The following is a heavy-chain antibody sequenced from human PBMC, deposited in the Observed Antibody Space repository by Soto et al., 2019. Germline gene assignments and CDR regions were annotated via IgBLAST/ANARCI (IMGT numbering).Heavy chain of an antibody. D-gene: IGHD5-12*01. V-gene: IGHV1-58*01. Sequence: ASVKVSCKASGFTSASSAVQWVRQARGQRLEWIEWIVVGSGNTNYAQKFQERVTITRDMSTSTASMEMSSLTSEDTGVNYVAAKDETWHAFDFWGQGTPVTVSS. CDR3: AAKDETWHAFDF. J-gene: IGHJ4*02. CDR1: GFTSASSA. CDR2: IVVGSGNT.